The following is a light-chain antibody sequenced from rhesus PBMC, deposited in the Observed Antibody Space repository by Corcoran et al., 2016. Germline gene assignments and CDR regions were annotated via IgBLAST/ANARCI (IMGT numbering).Light chain of an antibody. CDR1: QGISSY. Sequence: DIQMTQSPSSLSASVGDTVTITCRASQGISSYLNWFQQKPGKAPKLLIYYASSLESGVPSRFSGSGSGTDCTLTISSLQPEDFAAYYCLQHNSYPYSFGQGTKVEIK. V-gene: IGKV1-28*03. CDR2: YAS. J-gene: IGKJ2*01. CDR3: LQHNSYPYS.